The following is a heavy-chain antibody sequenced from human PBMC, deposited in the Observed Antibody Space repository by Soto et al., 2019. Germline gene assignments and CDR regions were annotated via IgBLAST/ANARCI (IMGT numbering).Heavy chain of an antibody. CDR1: GYTFTSYG. Sequence: ASVQVSCKASGYTFTSYGISWVRQAPGQGLEWMGWISAYNGNTNYAQKLQGRVTMTTDTSTSTAYMELRSLRSDDTAVYYCARPYCSGGSCYSFDYWGQGTLVTVSS. D-gene: IGHD2-15*01. V-gene: IGHV1-18*01. CDR3: ARPYCSGGSCYSFDY. J-gene: IGHJ4*02. CDR2: ISAYNGNT.